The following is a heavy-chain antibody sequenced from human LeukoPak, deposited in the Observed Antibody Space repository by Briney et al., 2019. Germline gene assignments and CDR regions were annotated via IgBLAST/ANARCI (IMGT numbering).Heavy chain of an antibody. CDR1: GFTFSSYE. Sequence: GGSLRLSCAASGFTFSSYEMNWVRQAPGKGLEWVSYISGSGSTIYYADSVKGRFTISRDNAKDSLYLQMNSLRAEDTAVYYCARAEKLRFDPWGQGTLVTVSS. CDR2: ISGSGSTI. J-gene: IGHJ5*02. V-gene: IGHV3-48*03. CDR3: ARAEKLRFDP. D-gene: IGHD4-23*01.